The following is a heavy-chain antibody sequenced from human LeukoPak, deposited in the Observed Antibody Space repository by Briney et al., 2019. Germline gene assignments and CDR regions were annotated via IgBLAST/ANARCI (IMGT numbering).Heavy chain of an antibody. Sequence: GGSLRLSCAASGFTFSSCGMHWVRQAPGKGLEWVAFIRYDGSNKYYADSVKGRFTISRDNSKNTLYLQMNSLRAEDTAVYYCAKDRDVYGWSYPLDYWGQGTLVTVSS. D-gene: IGHD1-26*01. CDR3: AKDRDVYGWSYPLDY. V-gene: IGHV3-30*02. CDR1: GFTFSSCG. CDR2: IRYDGSNK. J-gene: IGHJ4*02.